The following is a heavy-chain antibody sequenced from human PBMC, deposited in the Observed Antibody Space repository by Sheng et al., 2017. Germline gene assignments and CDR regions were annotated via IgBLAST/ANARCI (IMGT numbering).Heavy chain of an antibody. CDR2: ISHSGST. CDR3: ARGGVFRPGDY. J-gene: IGHJ4*02. D-gene: IGHD3-10*02. CDR1: GYSINSGYY. V-gene: IGHV4-38-2*02. Sequence: QVQLQESGPGLVKPSETLSLTCIVSGYSINSGYYWGWIRQPPGKGLEWIGSISHSGSTYYNPSLRSRVTISVETSKNQFSLKLSSVTAADTALYYCARGGVFRPGDYWGQGTLGHRLL.